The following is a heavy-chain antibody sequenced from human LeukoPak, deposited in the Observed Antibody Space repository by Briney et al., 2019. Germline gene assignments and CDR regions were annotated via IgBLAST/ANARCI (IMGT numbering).Heavy chain of an antibody. V-gene: IGHV1-58*02. CDR3: AATDYYGSGSRSLDY. J-gene: IGHJ4*02. Sequence: GTSVKVSCKASGFTFTSSAMQWVRQARGQRLEWIGWIVVGSGNTNYAQKFQERVTITRDMSTSTAYMELSSLRSEDTAVYYCAATDYYGSGSRSLDYWGQGTLVTVSS. D-gene: IGHD3-10*01. CDR2: IVVGSGNT. CDR1: GFTFTSSA.